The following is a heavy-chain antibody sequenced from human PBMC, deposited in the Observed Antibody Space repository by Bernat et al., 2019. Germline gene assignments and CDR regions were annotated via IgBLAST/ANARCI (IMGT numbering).Heavy chain of an antibody. CDR2: IYSGGST. V-gene: IGHV3-66*01. CDR1: GFTISSNY. CDR3: AREGTTPSLDAFDM. Sequence: EVQLVESGGGLVQPGGSLRLSCAASGFTISSNYMSWVRQAPGKGLEWVSVIYSGGSTYYADSVKGRFTISRDNSKNTLYLQMNSLRAEDTAVYYCAREGTTPSLDAFDMWGQGTMVTVSS. J-gene: IGHJ3*02. D-gene: IGHD2/OR15-2a*01.